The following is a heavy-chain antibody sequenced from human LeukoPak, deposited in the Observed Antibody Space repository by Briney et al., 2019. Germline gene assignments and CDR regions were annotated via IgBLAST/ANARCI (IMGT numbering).Heavy chain of an antibody. CDR1: GFTVNSNY. Sequence: PGGSLRLSCAASGFTVNSNYMSWVRQAPGKGLEWVSVIYSDGSTYYAGSVKGRFTISRDNPKNTLYLQMNSLRAEDTAVYYCATYSYNNAREFQYWGQGTLVTVSS. D-gene: IGHD3-10*01. V-gene: IGHV3-53*01. J-gene: IGHJ1*01. CDR3: ATYSYNNAREFQY. CDR2: IYSDGST.